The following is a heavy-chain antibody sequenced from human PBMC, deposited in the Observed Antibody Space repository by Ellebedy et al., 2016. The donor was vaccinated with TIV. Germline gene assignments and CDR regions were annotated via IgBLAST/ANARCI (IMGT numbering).Heavy chain of an antibody. CDR1: GFNFRSYW. V-gene: IGHV3-7*01. CDR2: IRQEGDEI. CDR3: ARRASYGDYAVQVNPWFDP. D-gene: IGHD4-17*01. J-gene: IGHJ5*02. Sequence: GESLKISCAAPGFNFRSYWMTWVCQAPGKGLEWVAKIRQEGDEIYYVESVKGRFTISRDNAKNSLFLQMNSLRVEDTAVYYCARRASYGDYAVQVNPWFDPWGQGTLVTVSS.